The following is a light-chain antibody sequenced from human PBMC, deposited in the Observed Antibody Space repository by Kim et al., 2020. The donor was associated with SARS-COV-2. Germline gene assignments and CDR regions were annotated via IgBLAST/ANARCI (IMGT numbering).Light chain of an antibody. Sequence: GDRVTITCRASQSISSWLAWYQQKPGKAPKLLIYDASSLESGVPSRFSGSGSGTEFTLTIRSLQPDDFATYYCQQYNSQWTFGQGTKVDIK. CDR2: DAS. CDR3: QQYNSQWT. J-gene: IGKJ1*01. V-gene: IGKV1-5*01. CDR1: QSISSW.